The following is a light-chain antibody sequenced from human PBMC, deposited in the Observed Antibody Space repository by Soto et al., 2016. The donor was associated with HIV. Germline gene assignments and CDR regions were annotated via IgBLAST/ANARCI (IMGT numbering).Light chain of an antibody. J-gene: IGKJ1*01. Sequence: DIQMTQSPSSLSASVGDRVTITCRSSQSISTYLNWYQHKPGKAPKLLIYKASTLETGVPSRFSGSASGTEFTLTISSLQPDDFATYYCQQYYTYTFGLGTKVDIK. CDR2: KAS. V-gene: IGKV1-5*03. CDR1: QSISTY. CDR3: QQYYTYT.